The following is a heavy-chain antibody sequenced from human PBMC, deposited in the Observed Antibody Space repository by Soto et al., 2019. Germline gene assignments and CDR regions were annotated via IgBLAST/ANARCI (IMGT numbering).Heavy chain of an antibody. Sequence: GGSLRLSCAASGFTFSSHAMSWVRQAPGEGLEWVSAISGSGGSTYYADSVKGRFTISRDNSKNTLYLQMNSLRAEDTAVYYCARVYGYFYYYYMDIWGKGTTVTVSS. CDR1: GFTFSSHA. J-gene: IGHJ6*03. CDR2: ISGSGGST. CDR3: ARVYGYFYYYYMDI. V-gene: IGHV3-23*01. D-gene: IGHD3-16*01.